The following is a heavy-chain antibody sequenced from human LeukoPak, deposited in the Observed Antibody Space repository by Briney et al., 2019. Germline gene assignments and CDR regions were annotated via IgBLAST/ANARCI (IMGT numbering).Heavy chain of an antibody. CDR3: ARGEWHQDGIGYNRFGN. D-gene: IGHD3-3*01. Sequence: GGSLGLSCAASGFTFTVYSMTRVRQAPGKGLEWISHISAASHGIYYADSVKGRFTVSRDNAKNSVFLLLTSLRPEDTAVYYCARGEWHQDGIGYNRFGNWGQGALVTVSS. J-gene: IGHJ4*02. V-gene: IGHV3-48*01. CDR1: GFTFTVYS. CDR2: ISAASHGI.